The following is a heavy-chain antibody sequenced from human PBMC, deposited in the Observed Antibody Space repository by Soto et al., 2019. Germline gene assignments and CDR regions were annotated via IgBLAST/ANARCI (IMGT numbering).Heavy chain of an antibody. J-gene: IGHJ4*02. D-gene: IGHD4-17*01. Sequence: QVQLVQSGAEVKKPGSSVKVSCKASGGTFSSYAISWVRQAPGQGLEWMGGIIPIFGTANYAQKFQGRVTVTGGESRSTAYMGVGRLRSEDRGGYYGGGVGGGDYGGNFDYWGQGTLVTVSS. CDR1: GGTFSSYA. CDR2: IIPIFGTA. CDR3: GGVGGGDYGGNFDY. V-gene: IGHV1-69*01.